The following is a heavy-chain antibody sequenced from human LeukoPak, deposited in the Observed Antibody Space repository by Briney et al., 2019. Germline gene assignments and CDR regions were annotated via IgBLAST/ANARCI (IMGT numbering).Heavy chain of an antibody. Sequence: SETLSLTCIVSGGSISSGSYYWSWIRQPAGKGLEWIGRIYTSGSTNYNPSLKSRVTISVDTSKNQFSLKLSSVTAADTAVYYCARGLVVPAAINWGQGTLVTVSS. D-gene: IGHD2-2*02. CDR2: IYTSGST. J-gene: IGHJ4*02. CDR1: GGSISSGSYY. V-gene: IGHV4-61*02. CDR3: ARGLVVPAAIN.